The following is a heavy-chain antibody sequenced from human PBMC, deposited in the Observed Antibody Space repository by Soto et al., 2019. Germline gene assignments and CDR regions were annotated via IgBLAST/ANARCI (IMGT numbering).Heavy chain of an antibody. J-gene: IGHJ4*02. D-gene: IGHD3-10*01. Sequence: EVQLVESGGGLVQPGGSLRLSCAASGFTIRNYWMHWVRQVPGKGLVWVSRINVDGSTNYAGSVKGRFTISSDNAKNRLYLPLNTRRVEAMDVYYCARASPLVRGVGFEYWGPGTLVTVSS. CDR1: GFTIRNYW. CDR2: INVDGST. V-gene: IGHV3-74*01. CDR3: ARASPLVRGVGFEY.